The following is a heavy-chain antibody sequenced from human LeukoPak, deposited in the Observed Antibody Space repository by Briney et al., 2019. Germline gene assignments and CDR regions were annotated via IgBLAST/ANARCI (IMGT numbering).Heavy chain of an antibody. D-gene: IGHD2-2*03. J-gene: IGHJ4*02. CDR2: INWNGDTI. V-gene: IGHV3-20*04. CDR1: GFTFDDYG. CDR3: ARVDLAGFDY. Sequence: PGGSLRLSCAASGFTFDDYGMTWVRQAPGKGLEWVSGINWNGDTIGYADSVKGRFTISRDNAKNSLYLQMNSLRAEDTAVYYCARVDLAGFDYWGQGTLVTVSS.